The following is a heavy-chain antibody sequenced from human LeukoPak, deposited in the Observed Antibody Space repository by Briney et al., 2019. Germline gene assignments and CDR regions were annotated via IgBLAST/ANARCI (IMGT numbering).Heavy chain of an antibody. Sequence: GGSLRLSCAASRFTFSDYYMSWIRQAPGKGLEWVSYITSTGSTINYADSVKGRFTISRDNAKNSLYLQMNSLRAEVTAVYYCARPGGSGWSLDYWGQGTLVTVSS. CDR2: ITSTGSTI. J-gene: IGHJ4*02. CDR3: ARPGGSGWSLDY. CDR1: RFTFSDYY. D-gene: IGHD6-19*01. V-gene: IGHV3-11*01.